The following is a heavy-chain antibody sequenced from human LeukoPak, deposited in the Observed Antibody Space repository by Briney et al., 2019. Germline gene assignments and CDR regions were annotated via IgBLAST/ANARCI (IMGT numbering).Heavy chain of an antibody. Sequence: GGSLRLSCTVSGFTVSSNSMSWVRQAPGKGLEWVSFIYSGGNTHYSDSVKGRFTISIDSSKNTLYLQMNSLRAEDTAVYYCARSYRRGAITMVRGVANRGVFDIWGQGTMVTVSS. J-gene: IGHJ3*02. CDR1: GFTVSSNS. CDR3: ARSYRRGAITMVRGVANRGVFDI. D-gene: IGHD3-10*01. CDR2: IYSGGNT. V-gene: IGHV3-53*05.